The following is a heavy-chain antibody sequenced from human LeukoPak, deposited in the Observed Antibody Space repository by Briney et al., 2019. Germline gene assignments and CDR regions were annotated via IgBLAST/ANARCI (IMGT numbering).Heavy chain of an antibody. D-gene: IGHD3-10*01. V-gene: IGHV3-74*01. CDR1: GFTFSSYW. CDR3: ARDGVLWFGEQYYYAMDV. Sequence: PGGSLRLSCAASGFTFSSYWMHWVRQAPGKGLVWVSRINSDGSSTSYADSVKGRFTISSDNAKNTLYLQMNSLRAEDTAVYYCARDGVLWFGEQYYYAMDVWGKGTTVTVSS. CDR2: INSDGSST. J-gene: IGHJ6*04.